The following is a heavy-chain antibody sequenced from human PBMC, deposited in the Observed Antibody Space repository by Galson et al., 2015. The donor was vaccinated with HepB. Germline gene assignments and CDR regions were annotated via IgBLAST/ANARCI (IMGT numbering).Heavy chain of an antibody. CDR1: EFTFSSYW. CDR2: ITQNGSEK. D-gene: IGHD3-3*01. CDR3: ARRVILDGGIITMHDYYYGHDV. J-gene: IGHJ6*02. V-gene: IGHV3-7*03. Sequence: SLRLSCAASEFTFSSYWMNWVRQAPGKGLEWVADITQNGSEKYYVASVKGRFTISRDNAKNSLYLQMDSLRAEDTAVYYCARRVILDGGIITMHDYYYGHDVWGQGTTVTVAS.